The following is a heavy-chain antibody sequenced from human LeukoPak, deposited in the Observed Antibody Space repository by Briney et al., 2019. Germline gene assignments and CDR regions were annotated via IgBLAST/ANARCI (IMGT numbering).Heavy chain of an antibody. V-gene: IGHV1-2*02. D-gene: IGHD5-18*01. Sequence: GASVKVSCKASGYTFTSYDINWVRQATGQGLEWMGWINPNSGGTNYAQKFQGRVTMTRDTSISTAYMELSRLRSDDTAVYYCATLPGGDTAMVDYWGQGTLVTVSS. CDR2: INPNSGGT. CDR1: GYTFTSYD. CDR3: ATLPGGDTAMVDY. J-gene: IGHJ4*02.